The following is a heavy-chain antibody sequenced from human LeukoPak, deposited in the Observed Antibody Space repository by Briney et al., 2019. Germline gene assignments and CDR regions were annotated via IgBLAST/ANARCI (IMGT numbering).Heavy chain of an antibody. D-gene: IGHD4-11*01. CDR2: IYYSEST. J-gene: IGHJ6*02. V-gene: IGHV4-59*01. CDR1: GGSISSYY. Sequence: KPSETLSLTCTVSGGSISSYYWSWIRQPPGKGLEWIGYIYYSESTNYNPSLKSRVTISVDTSKNQFSLKLSSVTAADTAVYYCARGMTTNYYYYYGMDVWSQGTTVTVSS. CDR3: ARGMTTNYYYYYGMDV.